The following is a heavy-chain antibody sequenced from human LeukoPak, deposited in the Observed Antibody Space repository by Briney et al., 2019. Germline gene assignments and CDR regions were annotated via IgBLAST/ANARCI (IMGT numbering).Heavy chain of an antibody. Sequence: GGSLRLSCAASGFTFSSYSMNWVRQAPGKGLEWVSFISTSSSYIYYADSVKGRFTISRDNAKNSLYLQMSSLRAEDTAVYYCARDHDWDYMDVWGKGTTVTVSS. CDR3: ARDHDWDYMDV. CDR2: ISTSSSYI. J-gene: IGHJ6*03. CDR1: GFTFSSYS. V-gene: IGHV3-21*01. D-gene: IGHD3-9*01.